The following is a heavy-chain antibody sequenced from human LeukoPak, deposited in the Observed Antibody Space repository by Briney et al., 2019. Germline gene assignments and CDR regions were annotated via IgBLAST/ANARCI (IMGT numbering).Heavy chain of an antibody. J-gene: IGHJ4*02. Sequence: RASETLSLTCTVSGGSISSSSYYWGWIRQPPGKGLEWIGSIYYSGSTYYNPSLKSRVTISVDTSKNQFSLKLSPVTAADTAVYYCARQTGSGLFILPGGQGTLVTVSS. CDR2: IYYSGST. CDR3: ARQTGSGLFILP. V-gene: IGHV4-39*01. D-gene: IGHD3/OR15-3a*01. CDR1: GGSISSSSYY.